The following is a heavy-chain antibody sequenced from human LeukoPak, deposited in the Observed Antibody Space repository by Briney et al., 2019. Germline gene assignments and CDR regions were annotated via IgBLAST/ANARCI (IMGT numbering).Heavy chain of an antibody. CDR3: ARAVVQAATDY. V-gene: IGHV4-34*01. J-gene: IGHJ4*02. D-gene: IGHD2-2*01. CDR1: GGSFSGYY. Sequence: SETLSLTCAVYGGSFSGYYWSWIRQPPGKGLEWIGEINHSGSTNYNPSLKSRVTISVDTSKNQFSLKLSSVTAADTAVCYCARAVVQAATDYWGQGTLVTVSS. CDR2: INHSGST.